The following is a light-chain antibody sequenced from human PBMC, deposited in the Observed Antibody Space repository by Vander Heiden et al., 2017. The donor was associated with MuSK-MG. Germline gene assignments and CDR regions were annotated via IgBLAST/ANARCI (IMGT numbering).Light chain of an antibody. CDR1: NSNIGVNT. V-gene: IGLV1-44*01. Sequence: QSVLTQPPSASGTPGQSVTISCSGSNSNIGVNTVNWYQQLPGTAPKLLIYSNNQRPSGVPDRFSGSKSGTSASLAISGLQSEDEADYYCAAWDDSLNGPVFGGGDKLPVL. CDR3: AAWDDSLNGPV. J-gene: IGLJ2*01. CDR2: SNN.